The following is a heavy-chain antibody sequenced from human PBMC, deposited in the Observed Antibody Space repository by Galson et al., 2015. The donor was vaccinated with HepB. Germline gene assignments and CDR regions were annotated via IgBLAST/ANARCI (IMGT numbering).Heavy chain of an antibody. CDR3: ARDREYGPREYGLDV. V-gene: IGHV3-48*01. CDR2: ISRSSDII. D-gene: IGHD3-10*01. CDR1: GFTVSSSY. J-gene: IGHJ6*02. Sequence: SLRLSCAAPGFTVSSSYMSWVRQAPGKGLEWVSYISRSSDIIYYAGSVKGRSTSSRDNGENLLYLQVNDLRAEDTAVYYCARDREYGPREYGLDVWGQGTTVTVSS.